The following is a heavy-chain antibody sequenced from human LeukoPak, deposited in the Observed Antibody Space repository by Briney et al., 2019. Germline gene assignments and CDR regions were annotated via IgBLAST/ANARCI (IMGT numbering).Heavy chain of an antibody. CDR3: AKGESDIVVVPAADAFDI. V-gene: IGHV3-23*01. CDR1: GFTFSSYT. Sequence: GGSLRLSCAASGFTFSSYTMTWVRQAPGKGLEWVSAISGPGGLTDYADSVKGRFTISRDNSKNTLYLQMNSLRAEDTATYYCAKGESDIVVVPAADAFDIWGQGAIVIVSS. D-gene: IGHD2-2*01. J-gene: IGHJ3*02. CDR2: ISGPGGLT.